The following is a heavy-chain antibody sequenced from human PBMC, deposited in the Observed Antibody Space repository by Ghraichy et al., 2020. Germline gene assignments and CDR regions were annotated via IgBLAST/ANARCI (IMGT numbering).Heavy chain of an antibody. CDR1: GFSLSTSGVG. D-gene: IGHD3-3*01. Sequence: SGPTLVKPTQTLTLTCTFSGFSLSTSGVGVGWMRQPPGKALEWLALIYWDDDKRYSPSLKSRLTITKDTSKNQVVLTMTNMDPVDTAKYYCAHSQKYDFWSGYFHPGTYFDYRGQGTLVTVSS. CDR2: IYWDDDK. J-gene: IGHJ4*02. V-gene: IGHV2-5*02. CDR3: AHSQKYDFWSGYFHPGTYFDY.